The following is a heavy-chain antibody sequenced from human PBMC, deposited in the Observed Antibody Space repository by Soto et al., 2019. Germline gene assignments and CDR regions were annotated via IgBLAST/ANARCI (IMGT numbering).Heavy chain of an antibody. V-gene: IGHV3-30-3*01. J-gene: IGHJ4*02. CDR1: GFTFSSYA. CDR3: PRDLTSGLGY. CDR2: ISYDGSNK. Sequence: GGSLRLSCAASGFTFSSYAMHWVRQAPGKGLEWVAVISYDGSNKYYADSVKGRFTISRDNSKNTLYLQMNSLRAGDTAVYYCPRDLTSGLGYWGQGTLVTVSS. D-gene: IGHD3-10*01.